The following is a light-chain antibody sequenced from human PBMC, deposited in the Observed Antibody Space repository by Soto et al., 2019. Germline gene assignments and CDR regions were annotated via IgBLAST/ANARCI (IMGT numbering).Light chain of an antibody. CDR3: QQDHSYPFT. Sequence: ATQMTQSPSSLSASVGGRVTITCRASQGITDDLNWYQQKPGKAPKLLIYAASSSQTGVPPRFSGSGSGTDFILTISSLQPEDFATYYCQQDHSYPFTFGRGTKVDIK. V-gene: IGKV1-6*02. CDR1: QGITDD. CDR2: AAS. J-gene: IGKJ4*01.